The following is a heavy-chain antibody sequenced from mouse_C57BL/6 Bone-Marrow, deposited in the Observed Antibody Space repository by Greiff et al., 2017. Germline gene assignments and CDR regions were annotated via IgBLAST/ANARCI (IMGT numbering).Heavy chain of an antibody. CDR3: TVFYYGSMWFAY. CDR2: IDPENGDT. CDR1: GFNIKDAY. J-gene: IGHJ3*01. Sequence: VQLKESGAELVRPGASVKLSCTASGFNIKDAYMHWVKQRPEQGLEWIGWIDPENGDTEYASKFQGKATITADTSSNTAYLQLSSLTSEDTAVYYCTVFYYGSMWFAYWGQGTLVTVSA. V-gene: IGHV14-4*01. D-gene: IGHD1-1*01.